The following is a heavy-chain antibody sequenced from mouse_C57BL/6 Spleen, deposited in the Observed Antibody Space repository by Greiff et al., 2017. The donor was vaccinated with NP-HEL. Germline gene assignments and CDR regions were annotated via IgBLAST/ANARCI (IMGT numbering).Heavy chain of an antibody. CDR2: INPGSGGT. Sequence: QVQLQQSGAELVRPGTSVKVSCKASGYAFTNYLTEWVKQRPGQGLEWIGVINPGSGGTNYNEKFKGKATLTADKSSSTAYMQLSSLTSEDSAVYFCARVGSGAWFAYWGQGTLVTVSA. D-gene: IGHD1-1*01. CDR1: GYAFTNYL. J-gene: IGHJ3*01. CDR3: ARVGSGAWFAY. V-gene: IGHV1-54*01.